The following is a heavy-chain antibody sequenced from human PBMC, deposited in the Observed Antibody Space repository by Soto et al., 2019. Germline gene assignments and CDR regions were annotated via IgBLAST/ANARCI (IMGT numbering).Heavy chain of an antibody. CDR3: AKDTRTAIAAAAHFDY. D-gene: IGHD6-13*01. Sequence: GGSLRLSCAASGFTFDDYAMHWVRQAPGKGLEWVSGISWNSGSIGYADSVKGRFTISRDNAKNSLYLQMNSLRAEDTALYYCAKDTRTAIAAAAHFDYWGQGTLVTVSS. J-gene: IGHJ4*02. CDR2: ISWNSGSI. CDR1: GFTFDDYA. V-gene: IGHV3-9*01.